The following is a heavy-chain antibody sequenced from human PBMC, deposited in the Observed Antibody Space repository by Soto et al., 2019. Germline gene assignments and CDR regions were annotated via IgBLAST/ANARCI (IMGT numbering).Heavy chain of an antibody. CDR3: AREGNWFDP. CDR2: IYHVGST. D-gene: IGHD3-10*01. V-gene: IGHV4-30-2*01. CDR1: GASVTSGGYS. Sequence: SETLSLTCAVSGASVTSGGYSWAWLRQPPGGGLEWIGYIYHVGSTYYNPSLKSRASMSINTSENHFSLKLNSVTAADTAVYYCAREGNWFDPWGPGTLVTVSS. J-gene: IGHJ5*02.